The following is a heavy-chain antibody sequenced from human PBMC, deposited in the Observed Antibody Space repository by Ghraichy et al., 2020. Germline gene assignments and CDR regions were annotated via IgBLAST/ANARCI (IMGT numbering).Heavy chain of an antibody. V-gene: IGHV4-30-4*07. J-gene: IGHJ6*02. CDR2: YYSGST. D-gene: IGHD2-2*01. Sequence: SETLSLTCAVSGGSISSIGYSWSWIRQPPGKGLEWIAYYSGSTYYNPPLQSRVTISVDRSKNRFSLKLSSVTAADTAVYYCARDVVPSATKYGLDVWGQGTTVTVSS. CDR3: ARDVVPSATKYGLDV. CDR1: GGSISSIGYS.